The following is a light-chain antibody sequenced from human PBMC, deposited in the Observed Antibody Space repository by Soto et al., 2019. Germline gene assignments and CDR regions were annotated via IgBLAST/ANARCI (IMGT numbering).Light chain of an antibody. CDR2: AAS. CDR3: QQSYSTLHT. Sequence: DIQMNQSPSSLSTSVGDRVTITCRASQSISSYLNWYQQKPGKAPKLLIYAASSLQSGVPSRFSGSGSGTDFTLTISSLQPEDFATYYCQQSYSTLHTFGGGTKVDIK. V-gene: IGKV1-39*01. CDR1: QSISSY. J-gene: IGKJ4*01.